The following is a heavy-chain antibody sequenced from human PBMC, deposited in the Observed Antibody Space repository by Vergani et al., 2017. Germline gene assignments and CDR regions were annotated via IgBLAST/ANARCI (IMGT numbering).Heavy chain of an antibody. D-gene: IGHD5-18*01. CDR2: IRNKAYGGTT. CDR3: SRGRGYSFGYSDY. Sequence: EVQLLESGGGLVPPGRSLRLSCAASGFSFGDYAMTWVRQAPGKGLEWVAFIRNKAYGGTTEYAASVKGRFTISSDDSKRLAYLQLSGLKTEDTAVYFCSRGRGYSFGYSDYWGQGTLVTVSS. V-gene: IGHV3-49*04. J-gene: IGHJ4*02. CDR1: GFSFGDYA.